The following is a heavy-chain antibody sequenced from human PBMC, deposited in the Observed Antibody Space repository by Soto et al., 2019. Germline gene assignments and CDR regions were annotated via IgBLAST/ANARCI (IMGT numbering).Heavy chain of an antibody. Sequence: QAGGSLRLSCAASGFTFSSYEMNWVRQAPGKGLEWVSYISSSGSTIYYADSVKGRFTTSRDNAKNSLYLQMNSLRAEDTAVYYCARVDGMATIMFDYWGQGTLVTVSS. D-gene: IGHD5-12*01. CDR1: GFTFSSYE. CDR3: ARVDGMATIMFDY. CDR2: ISSSGSTI. J-gene: IGHJ4*02. V-gene: IGHV3-48*03.